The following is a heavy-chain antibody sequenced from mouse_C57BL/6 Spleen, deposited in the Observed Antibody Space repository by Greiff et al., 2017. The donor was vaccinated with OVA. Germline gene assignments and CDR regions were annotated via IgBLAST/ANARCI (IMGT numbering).Heavy chain of an antibody. CDR2: INYDGSST. V-gene: IGHV5-16*01. Sequence: EVNVVESEGGLVQPGSSMKLSCTASGFTFSDYYMAWVRQVPEKGLEWVANINYDGSSTYYLDPLKSRFIISRDNAKNILYLQMISLKSEDTATYYCARDGYYAMDYWGQGTSVTVSS. CDR1: GFTFSDYY. J-gene: IGHJ4*01. CDR3: ARDGYYAMDY.